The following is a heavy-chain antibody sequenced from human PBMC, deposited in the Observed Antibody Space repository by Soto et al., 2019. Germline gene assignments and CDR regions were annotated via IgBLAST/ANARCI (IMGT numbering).Heavy chain of an antibody. J-gene: IGHJ6*02. D-gene: IGHD2-15*01. CDR2: ISYDGSNK. V-gene: IGHV3-30*18. CDR3: AKDPGYCSGGSCYSRGVYYGMDV. CDR1: GFTFSSYG. Sequence: GGSLRLSCAASGFTFSSYGMHWVRQAPGKGLEWVAVISYDGSNKYYADSVKGRFTISRDNSKNTLYLQMNSLRAEDTAVYYCAKDPGYCSGGSCYSRGVYYGMDVWGQGTTVTVSS.